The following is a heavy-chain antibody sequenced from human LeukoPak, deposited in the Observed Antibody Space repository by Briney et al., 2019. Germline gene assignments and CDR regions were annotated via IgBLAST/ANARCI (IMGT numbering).Heavy chain of an antibody. CDR2: LDPEDGET. D-gene: IGHD3-10*01. V-gene: IGHV1-24*01. J-gene: IGHJ3*02. CDR1: GYTLTELS. CDR3: ATLVGRGVISDAFDI. Sequence: ASVKVSCKVSGYTLTELSMHWVRQALGKGLEWMGGLDPEDGETIYAQKFQGRVTMTEDTSTDTAYMELSSLRSEDTAVYYCATLVGRGVISDAFDIWGQGPMVTVSS.